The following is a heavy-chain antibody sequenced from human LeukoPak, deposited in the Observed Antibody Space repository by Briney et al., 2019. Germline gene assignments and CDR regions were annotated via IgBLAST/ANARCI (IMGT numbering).Heavy chain of an antibody. CDR2: IRGSGAGT. Sequence: GGSLRLSCAASGFTFSSYAMTWVRQAPGKGLEWVSSIRGSGAGTSYAASVEGRFTMSRDNSKNTLYLQMNSLRAEDTAIYYCGRDPNGDYVGAFDFWGQGTLVAVSS. CDR1: GFTFSSYA. J-gene: IGHJ3*01. D-gene: IGHD4-17*01. CDR3: GRDPNGDYVGAFDF. V-gene: IGHV3-23*01.